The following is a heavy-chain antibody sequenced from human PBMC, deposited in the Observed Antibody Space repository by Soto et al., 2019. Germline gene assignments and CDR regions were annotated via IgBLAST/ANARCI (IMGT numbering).Heavy chain of an antibody. J-gene: IGHJ5*02. CDR3: AKDPPRGTGPPGHWLDP. D-gene: IGHD3-16*01. CDR1: GFTFSSYW. Sequence: GSLRLSCAASGFTFSSYWMSWVRQAPGKGLEWVANIKQDGSEKYYVDSVKGRFTISRDNAKNSLYLQMNSLRAEDTAVYYCAKDPPRGTGPPGHWLDPWGQGTLVTVSS. V-gene: IGHV3-7*03. CDR2: IKQDGSEK.